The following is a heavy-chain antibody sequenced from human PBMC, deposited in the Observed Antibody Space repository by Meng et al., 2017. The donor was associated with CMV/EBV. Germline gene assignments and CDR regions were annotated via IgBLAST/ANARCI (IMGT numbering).Heavy chain of an antibody. CDR3: ARDPHSSSWYGWFDP. J-gene: IGHJ5*02. D-gene: IGHD6-13*01. CDR1: GDSVASNSAA. V-gene: IGHV6-1*01. Sequence: LQASRSGAVTPAQTRSTPCAISGDSVASNSAACNWIRQSPSRGLEWLGRTYYRSKWYNDYAVSVKSRITINPDTSKNQFSLQLNSVTPEDTAVYYCARDPHSSSWYGWFDPWGQGTLVTVSS. CDR2: TYYRSKWYN.